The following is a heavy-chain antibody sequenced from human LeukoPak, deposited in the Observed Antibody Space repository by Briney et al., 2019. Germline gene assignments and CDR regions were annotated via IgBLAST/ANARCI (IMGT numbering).Heavy chain of an antibody. Sequence: TGGSLRLSCTASGFTFGDYAMSWVRQAPGKGLEWVGFIRSKAYGGTTEYAASVKGRFTISRDDSKNTAYLQMNSLKTEDTAVYYCTKPTPLSGGTENPYNWFDPRGQGNPVNVS. CDR3: TKPTPLSGGTENPYNWFDP. J-gene: IGHJ5*02. V-gene: IGHV3-49*04. D-gene: IGHD1-26*01. CDR2: IRSKAYGGTT. CDR1: GFTFGDYA.